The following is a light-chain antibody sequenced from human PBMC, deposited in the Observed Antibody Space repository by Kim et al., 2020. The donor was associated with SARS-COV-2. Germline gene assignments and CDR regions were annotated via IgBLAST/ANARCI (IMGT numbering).Light chain of an antibody. J-gene: IGLJ3*02. CDR3: STWDDGLKSWV. Sequence: GQRVPISCFGSNYNVGSTAVSWHQQVPGAAPRLLIHTNDQRPSGVPDRFSGAQSGTSASLVISDLQSEDEADYFCSTWDDGLKSWVFGGGTQLTVL. CDR1: NYNVGSTA. CDR2: TND. V-gene: IGLV1-44*01.